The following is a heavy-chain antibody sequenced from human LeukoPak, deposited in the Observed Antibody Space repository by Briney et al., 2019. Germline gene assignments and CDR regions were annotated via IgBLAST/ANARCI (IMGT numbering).Heavy chain of an antibody. V-gene: IGHV1-69*01. J-gene: IGHJ3*02. CDR2: IIPIFGTA. D-gene: IGHD1-1*01. CDR1: GGTFSSYA. CDR3: ARRWNRQPFDI. Sequence: ASVKVSCKASGGTFSSYAISWVRQAPGPGLEWMGGIIPIFGTANYAQKFQCRVTITADESTSTAYMELSSLRSEDTAVYYCARRWNRQPFDIWGQGTMVTVSS.